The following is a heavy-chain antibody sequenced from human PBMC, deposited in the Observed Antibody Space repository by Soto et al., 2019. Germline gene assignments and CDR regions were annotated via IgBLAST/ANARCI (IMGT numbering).Heavy chain of an antibody. CDR1: GGTFSSYA. CDR3: AREVGATTSAKQNWFDP. Sequence: QVKLVQSRAEVKKPGSSVKVSCKASGGTFSSYAISWVRQAPGQGLEWMGGIIPIFGTANYAQKFQGRVTITADESTSTAYMELSSLRSEDTAVYYCAREVGATTSAKQNWFDPWGQGTLVTVSS. D-gene: IGHD1-26*01. CDR2: IIPIFGTA. V-gene: IGHV1-69*12. J-gene: IGHJ5*02.